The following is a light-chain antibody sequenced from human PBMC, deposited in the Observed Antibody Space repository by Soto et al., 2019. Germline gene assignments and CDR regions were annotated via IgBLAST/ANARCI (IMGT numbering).Light chain of an antibody. J-gene: IGLJ3*02. V-gene: IGLV1-40*01. Sequence: QSVLTQPPSVSEAPGQRVTISCTGSSSNIGAGYDVHWYQQIPGTAPKLLIYLNNNRPSGVPDRSSGSKSGTSASLAITGLQAEDDADYYCQSYVSGLSAGVFGGGTKLTVL. CDR2: LNN. CDR3: QSYVSGLSAGV. CDR1: SSNIGAGYD.